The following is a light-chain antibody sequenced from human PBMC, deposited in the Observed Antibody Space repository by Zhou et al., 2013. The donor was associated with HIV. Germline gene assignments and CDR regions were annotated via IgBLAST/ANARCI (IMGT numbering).Light chain of an antibody. CDR3: QQSYSTPLT. CDR2: AAS. J-gene: IGKJ4*01. CDR1: RSISNY. V-gene: IGKV1-39*01. Sequence: DIQMTQSPSSLSASVGDRVTITCRASRSISNYLNWYQHKAGKAPKLLIYAASSLQSGVPSRFSGSGSGTYFTLTISSLQPEDFATYYCQQSYSTPLTFGGGTKVEIK.